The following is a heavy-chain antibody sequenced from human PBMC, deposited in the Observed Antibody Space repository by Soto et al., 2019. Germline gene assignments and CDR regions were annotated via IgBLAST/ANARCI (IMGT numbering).Heavy chain of an antibody. V-gene: IGHV3-23*01. D-gene: IGHD3-16*01. J-gene: IGHJ5*01. Sequence: PGGSLRLSCAASGFTFSSCAMSWVRQASGNGLEWVSAVNANGGGPLYSQSVRGRFTISRDNSKKTLYLQMNSLRVEDTAIYFCAKDLTWGPGGWFDSWGQGILVTVSS. CDR1: GFTFSSCA. CDR2: VNANGGGP. CDR3: AKDLTWGPGGWFDS.